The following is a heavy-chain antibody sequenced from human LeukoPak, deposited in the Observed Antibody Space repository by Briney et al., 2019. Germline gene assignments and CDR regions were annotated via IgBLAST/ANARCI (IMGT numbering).Heavy chain of an antibody. CDR2: IYYSGST. CDR1: GGSISSYY. Sequence: PSETLSLTCTVSGGSISSYYWSWIRQPPGKGLEWIGYIYYSGSTNYNPSLKSRVTISVETSKNQFSLKLSSVTAADTAVYYCARVRHGAFDIWGQGTMVTVSS. J-gene: IGHJ3*02. CDR3: ARVRHGAFDI. V-gene: IGHV4-59*01.